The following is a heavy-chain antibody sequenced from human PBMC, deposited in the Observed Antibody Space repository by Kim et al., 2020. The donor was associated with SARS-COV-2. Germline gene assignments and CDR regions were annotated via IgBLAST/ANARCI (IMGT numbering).Heavy chain of an antibody. J-gene: IGHJ3*02. V-gene: IGHV1-3*01. CDR3: ARDQVPIAAAGIGDAFDI. D-gene: IGHD6-13*01. CDR2: INAGNGNT. CDR1: GYTFTSYA. Sequence: ASVKVSCKASGYTFTSYAMHWVRQAPGQRLEWMGWINAGNGNTKYSQKFQGRVTITRDTSASTAYMELSSLRSEDTAVYYCARDQVPIAAAGIGDAFDIWGQGTMVTVSS.